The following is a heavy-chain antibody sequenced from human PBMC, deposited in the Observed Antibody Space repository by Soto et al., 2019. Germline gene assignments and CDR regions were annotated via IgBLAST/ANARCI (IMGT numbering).Heavy chain of an antibody. CDR2: INHSGST. CDR3: ARARQITYYFDSSGYYPYYFDY. D-gene: IGHD3-22*01. J-gene: IGHJ4*02. Sequence: SSETLSLTCPVYGGSFSGYYWSWLRQPPGKGLEWIGEINHSGSTNYNPSLKSRVTISVDTSKNQSSLKLSSVTAADTAVYYRARARQITYYFDSSGYYPYYFDYWVQGTLVTVS. V-gene: IGHV4-34*01. CDR1: GGSFSGYY.